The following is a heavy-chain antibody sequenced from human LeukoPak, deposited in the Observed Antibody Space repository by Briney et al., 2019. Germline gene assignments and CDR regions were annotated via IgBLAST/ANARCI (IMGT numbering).Heavy chain of an antibody. V-gene: IGHV4-38-2*01. CDR1: GYSISSGYY. CDR3: VLGYCSSTSCYENFDY. Sequence: SETLSLTCAVSGYSISSGYYWGWIRQPPGKGLEWIGSIYHSGSTYYNPSLKSRVTISVDTSKNQFSLKLSSVTAADTAVYYCVLGYCSSTSCYENFDYWGQGTLVTVSS. J-gene: IGHJ4*02. D-gene: IGHD2-2*01. CDR2: IYHSGST.